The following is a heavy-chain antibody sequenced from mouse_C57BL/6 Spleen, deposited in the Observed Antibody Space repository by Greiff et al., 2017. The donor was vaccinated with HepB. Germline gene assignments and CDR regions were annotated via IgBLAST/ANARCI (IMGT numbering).Heavy chain of an antibody. CDR2: INPNNGGT. CDR3: ARSDYYGSSSFAY. V-gene: IGHV1-26*01. Sequence: EVQLQQSGPELVKPGASVKISCKASGYTFTDYYMNWVKQSHGKSLEWIGDINPNNGGTSYNQKFKGKATLTVDKSSSTAYMELRSLTSEDSAVYYCARSDYYGSSSFAYWGQRTLVTVSA. J-gene: IGHJ3*01. D-gene: IGHD1-1*01. CDR1: GYTFTDYY.